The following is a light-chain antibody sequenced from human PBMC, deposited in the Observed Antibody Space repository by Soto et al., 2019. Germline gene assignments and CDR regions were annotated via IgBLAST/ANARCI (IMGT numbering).Light chain of an antibody. CDR2: KAS. CDR3: QQYNNYSGT. CDR1: QCITSW. Sequence: DIQMTQSPSTLSASVGDRVTITCRASQCITSWLAWYQQKPGKAPKLLIYKASSLESGVPSRFSGSGSGTEFTLTISSLQPADFATYYCQQYNNYSGTFGQGTKLEIK. J-gene: IGKJ2*01. V-gene: IGKV1-5*03.